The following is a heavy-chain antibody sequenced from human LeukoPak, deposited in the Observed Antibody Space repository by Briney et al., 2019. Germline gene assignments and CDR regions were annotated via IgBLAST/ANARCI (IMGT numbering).Heavy chain of an antibody. V-gene: IGHV3-53*01. J-gene: IGHJ6*03. CDR3: ARDTEGSVDYYYMDV. CDR1: GFTVSSNY. Sequence: GGCLRLSCAASGFTVSSNYMSWVRQAPGKGLEWVSVIYSGGSTYYADSVKGRFTISRDNSKNTLYLQMNSLRAEDTAVYYCARDTEGSVDYYYMDVWGKGTTVTVSS. CDR2: IYSGGST.